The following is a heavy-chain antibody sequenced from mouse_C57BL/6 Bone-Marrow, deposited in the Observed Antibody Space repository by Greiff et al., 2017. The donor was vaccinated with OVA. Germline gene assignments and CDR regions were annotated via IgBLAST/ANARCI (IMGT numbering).Heavy chain of an antibody. CDR1: GYSFTGYW. Sequence: VQLQQSGAELMKPGASVKLSCKASGYSFTGYWIEWVKQRPGHGLEWIGEILPGSGSTNYNEKFKGKATFTADTASNTAYMQLSSLTTEYSAIYVCERDNGSSYNYWYFEVWGTGTTVTVAT. D-gene: IGHD1-1*01. J-gene: IGHJ1*03. CDR2: ILPGSGST. CDR3: ERDNGSSYNYWYFEV. V-gene: IGHV1-9*01.